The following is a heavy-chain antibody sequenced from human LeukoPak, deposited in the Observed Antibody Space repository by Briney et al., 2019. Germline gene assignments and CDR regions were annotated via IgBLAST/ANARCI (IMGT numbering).Heavy chain of an antibody. CDR2: IKQDASQE. CDR3: ARGVVYPAWSGPHWSDY. CDR1: GFTFSSYW. J-gene: IGHJ4*02. Sequence: PGGSLRLFCAASGFTFSSYWMSWVRQAPGKGSEWVAHIKQDASQEYHVDSVKGRFTISRDNAKNSLYLQMNSLRAEDTAVYYCARGVVYPAWSGPHWSDYWGQGALVTVSS. V-gene: IGHV3-7*01. D-gene: IGHD3-3*01.